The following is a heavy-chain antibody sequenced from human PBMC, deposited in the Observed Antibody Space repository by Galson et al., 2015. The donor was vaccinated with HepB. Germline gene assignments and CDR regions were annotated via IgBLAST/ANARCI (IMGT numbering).Heavy chain of an antibody. D-gene: IGHD1-26*01. CDR3: ATVSGAFDL. V-gene: IGHV1-24*01. CDR1: GYTLTELS. CDR2: IDPEDGET. J-gene: IGHJ2*01. Sequence: SVKVSCKVSGYTLTELSMHWVRQAPGKGLEWMGGIDPEDGETIYAQEFQGRVTMTEDTSTDTAYMELSSLRSKDTAVYYCATVSGAFDLWGRGTLVTVSS.